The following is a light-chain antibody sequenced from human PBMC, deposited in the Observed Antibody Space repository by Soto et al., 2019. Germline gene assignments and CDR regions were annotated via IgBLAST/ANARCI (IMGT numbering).Light chain of an antibody. CDR3: QHSYSSPPWT. CDR1: QSISTY. Sequence: DIQMTQSPSSLSASVGDRVTISCRASQSISTYLNWYQQKPGTAPKLLIYRASSVKSGVPPRFSGSGSGREFTLTISSLRPEDIATYFCQHSYSSPPWTFGQGTKVEVK. V-gene: IGKV1-39*01. J-gene: IGKJ1*01. CDR2: RAS.